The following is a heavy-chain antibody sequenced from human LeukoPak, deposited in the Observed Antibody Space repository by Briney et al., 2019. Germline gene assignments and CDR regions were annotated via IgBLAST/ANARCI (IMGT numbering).Heavy chain of an antibody. J-gene: IGHJ5*02. V-gene: IGHV4-30-4*01. Sequence: SETLSLTCTVSGASISSGDYYWSWLRQPPGKGLEWIAYMYYSGSTYYNPSLKSRVTMSADTSKNQLSLKLSSVTAADTAVYYCARPYYYDSRIDPWGQGILATVSS. D-gene: IGHD3-22*01. CDR2: MYYSGST. CDR3: ARPYYYDSRIDP. CDR1: GASISSGDYY.